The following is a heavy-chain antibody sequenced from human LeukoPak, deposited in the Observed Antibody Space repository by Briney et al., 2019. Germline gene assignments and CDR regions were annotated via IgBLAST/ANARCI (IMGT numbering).Heavy chain of an antibody. CDR3: ARAGYSSSWSFTKRGFFDY. D-gene: IGHD6-13*01. Sequence: SETLSLTCTVSGGSISSSSYYWSWIRQPPGKGLEWIGEINHSGSTNYNPSLKSRVTISVDTSKNQFSLKLSSVTAADTAVYYCARAGYSSSWSFTKRGFFDYWGQGTLVTVSS. CDR2: INHSGST. CDR1: GGSISSSSYY. V-gene: IGHV4-39*07. J-gene: IGHJ4*02.